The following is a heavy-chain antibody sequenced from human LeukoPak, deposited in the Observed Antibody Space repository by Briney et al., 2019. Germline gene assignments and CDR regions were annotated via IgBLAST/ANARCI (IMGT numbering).Heavy chain of an antibody. CDR3: ARGGTMVLGY. D-gene: IGHD3-10*01. CDR1: GGSISSRYYY. CDR2: IYCSGST. V-gene: IGHV4-39*01. Sequence: SETLSLTCTVSGGSISSRYYYWGWIRQSPGKGLEWIGSIYCSGSTYYNPSLKSRVTISVDTSKHQFSLKLSSVTAADTAVYYCARGGTMVLGYWGQETLVTVSS. J-gene: IGHJ4*02.